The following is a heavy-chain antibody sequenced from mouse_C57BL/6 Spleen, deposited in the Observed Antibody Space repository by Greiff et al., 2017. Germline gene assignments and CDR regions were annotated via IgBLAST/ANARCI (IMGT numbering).Heavy chain of an antibody. D-gene: IGHD1-1*01. CDR3: ACAVVATAYYYAMDY. J-gene: IGHJ4*01. CDR1: GYTFTSYW. Sequence: QVQLQQPGAELVKPGASVKMSCKASGYTFTSYWITWVKQRPGQGLAWIGEIYPGSGSTNYNEKFKSKATLTVDTSTSTAYMQLSSLTSEVTAVYYCACAVVATAYYYAMDYWGQGTSVTVSS. CDR2: IYPGSGST. V-gene: IGHV1-55*01.